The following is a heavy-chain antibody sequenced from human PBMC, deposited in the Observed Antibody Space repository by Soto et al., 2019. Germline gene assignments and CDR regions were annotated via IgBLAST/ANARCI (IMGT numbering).Heavy chain of an antibody. CDR3: AAGQVGATTANWFDP. CDR2: ISSDGSNQ. D-gene: IGHD1-1*01. CDR1: GHTFSYYD. J-gene: IGHJ5*02. V-gene: IGHV3-30*03. Sequence: PGGSLRISCAACGHTFSYYDMDWVRQAPGKGLEWVAVISSDGSNQYMQDSVKGRFTISRDNSKNTLYLQMNSLGAEDTAVYYCAAGQVGATTANWFDPWGQGTLVTVSS.